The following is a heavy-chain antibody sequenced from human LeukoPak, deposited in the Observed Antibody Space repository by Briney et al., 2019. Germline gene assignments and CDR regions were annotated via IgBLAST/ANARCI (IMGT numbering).Heavy chain of an antibody. D-gene: IGHD2-2*01. Sequence: GGSLRLSCAASGFTFSDYYMSWIRQAPGKGLEWVSYISSSGSTIYYADSVKGRLTISRDNAKNSLYLQMNSLRAEDTAVYYCASQTVVPAAIQYWGQGTLVTVSS. CDR3: ASQTVVPAAIQY. CDR2: ISSSGSTI. J-gene: IGHJ4*02. CDR1: GFTFSDYY. V-gene: IGHV3-11*04.